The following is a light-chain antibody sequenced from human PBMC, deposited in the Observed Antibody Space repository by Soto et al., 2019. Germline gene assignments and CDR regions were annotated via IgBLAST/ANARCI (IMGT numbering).Light chain of an antibody. J-gene: IGKJ5*01. CDR1: QSVLYSSNNKNF. CDR2: WAS. V-gene: IGKV4-1*01. Sequence: DIVMTQSPDSLAVSLGERATINCKSTQSVLYSSNNKNFLSWFQQKPGQPPKLLIYWASTRESGVPDRFSGNGSGTDFTLTISSLQAEDVAVYYCQQYYSDPITFGQGTRLEIK. CDR3: QQYYSDPIT.